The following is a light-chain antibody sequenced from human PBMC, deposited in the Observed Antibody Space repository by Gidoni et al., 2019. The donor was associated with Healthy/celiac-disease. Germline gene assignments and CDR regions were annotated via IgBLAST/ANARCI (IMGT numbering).Light chain of an antibody. CDR2: AAS. V-gene: IGKV1-39*01. J-gene: IGKJ2*01. CDR1: QSISSY. CDR3: QQSYSTPYT. Sequence: DIQMTQSPSSLSASVGDRVTITCRVSQSISSYLNWYQQKPGKAPKLLIYAASSLQSGVPSRFSGSGSGTDFTLTISSLQPEDFAIYYCQQSYSTPYTFGQGTKLEIK.